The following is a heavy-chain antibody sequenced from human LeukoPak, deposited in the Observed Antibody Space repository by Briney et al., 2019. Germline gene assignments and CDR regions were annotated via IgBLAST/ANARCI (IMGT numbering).Heavy chain of an antibody. D-gene: IGHD6-19*01. V-gene: IGHV3-9*01. CDR1: GFTFDDYA. Sequence: GRSLRLSCAASGFTFDDYAMHWVRQAPGKGLEWVSGISWNSGSIGYADSVKGRFTISRDNAKNSLYLQMNSLRAEDTALYYCATQWLVRGFDYWGQGTLVTVSS. CDR2: ISWNSGSI. CDR3: ATQWLVRGFDY. J-gene: IGHJ4*02.